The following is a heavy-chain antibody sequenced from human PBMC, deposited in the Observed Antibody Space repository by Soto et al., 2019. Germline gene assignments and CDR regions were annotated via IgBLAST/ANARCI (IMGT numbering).Heavy chain of an antibody. V-gene: IGHV3-30*18. Sequence: QVQLVESGGGVVQPGRSLRLSCAASGFTFSSYGMHWVRQAPGKGIELVAVISYDGSNKYYADSVKGRFTISRDNYKNTLYLHMNSLRAEDTAVYYCAKVLVGVTAMVASSDAFDIWGQGTMVTVSS. CDR3: AKVLVGVTAMVASSDAFDI. J-gene: IGHJ3*02. D-gene: IGHD5-18*01. CDR2: ISYDGSNK. CDR1: GFTFSSYG.